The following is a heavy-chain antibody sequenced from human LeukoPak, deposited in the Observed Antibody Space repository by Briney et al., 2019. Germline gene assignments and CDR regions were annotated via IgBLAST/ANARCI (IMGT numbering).Heavy chain of an antibody. D-gene: IGHD6-13*01. J-gene: IGHJ4*02. CDR3: ASESTSRNWYN. CDR1: GFTFSRYW. CDR2: IKTDGSYT. Sequence: GGSLRLSCVASGFTFSRYWMHWVRQAPGKGLVWVSRIKTDGSYTSYADSVKGRVTISRDNAKNTVYLQLNSLRAEDTAVYYCASESTSRNWYNWGQGTLVTVSS. V-gene: IGHV3-74*01.